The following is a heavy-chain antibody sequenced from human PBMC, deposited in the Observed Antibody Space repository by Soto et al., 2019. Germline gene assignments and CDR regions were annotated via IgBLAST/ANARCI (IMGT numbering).Heavy chain of an antibody. Sequence: SETRSFTCTVSGGSMSSNYWSWIRQSAGKGLEWIGRIYTSGTTNYNPSIKSRVTMSVDTSKNRFSLKLTSVTAADTAVYYCAREGRLDSYSSPVYLYFDSWGQGSLVTVAS. J-gene: IGHJ4*02. CDR1: GGSMSSNY. V-gene: IGHV4-4*07. D-gene: IGHD6-19*01. CDR2: IYTSGTT. CDR3: AREGRLDSYSSPVYLYFDS.